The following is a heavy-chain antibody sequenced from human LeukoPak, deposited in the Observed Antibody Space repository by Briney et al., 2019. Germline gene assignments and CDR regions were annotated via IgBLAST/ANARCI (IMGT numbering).Heavy chain of an antibody. CDR3: ARDVPTGTDAPMDAFDI. J-gene: IGHJ3*02. CDR2: TYYRSKWYN. CDR1: GDSVSSNSAA. D-gene: IGHD1-1*01. Sequence: SQTLSLTCAISGDSVSSNSAAWNWIRQSPSRGLEWLGRTYYRSKWYNDYAVSVKSRITINPDTSKNQFSLQLNSVTPEDTAVYYCARDVPTGTDAPMDAFDIWGQGTMVTVSS. V-gene: IGHV6-1*01.